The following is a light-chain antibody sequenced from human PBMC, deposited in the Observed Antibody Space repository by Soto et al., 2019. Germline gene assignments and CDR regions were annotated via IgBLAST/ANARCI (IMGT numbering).Light chain of an antibody. Sequence: AIQMTQSPSSLSASVGDRVIITCRASQAIRTALGWYQQRPGKAPKLLIYGTSNLQSGVPSRFSGSGSGTDFTLNINGLQPEDFATYDCLQDYSYPRTFGQGTKVDVK. V-gene: IGKV1-6*01. CDR2: GTS. CDR3: LQDYSYPRT. CDR1: QAIRTA. J-gene: IGKJ1*01.